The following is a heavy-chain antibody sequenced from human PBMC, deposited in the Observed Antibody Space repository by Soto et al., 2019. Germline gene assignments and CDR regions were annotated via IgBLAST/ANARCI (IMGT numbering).Heavy chain of an antibody. CDR1: GGSISGYY. CDR2: KHTSGTT. D-gene: IGHD3-16*01. CDR3: AGGGEFSALDV. J-gene: IGHJ6*02. Sequence: QVQLQESGPGLVKPSGTLSLTCTVSGGSISGYYWTWIRQPAGKGLEWIGRKHTSGTTNYNPSLKRRFTMSVDTSTNQFSPNLSSVTATDTAVYYCAGGGEFSALDVWDQGTTVAGSS. V-gene: IGHV4-4*07.